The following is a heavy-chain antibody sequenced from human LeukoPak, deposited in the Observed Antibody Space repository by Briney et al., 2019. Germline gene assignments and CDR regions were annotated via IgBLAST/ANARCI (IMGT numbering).Heavy chain of an antibody. CDR1: GGTFSSYA. CDR3: AHTSPPVVVPAAPSIYFDY. CDR2: IIPIFGTA. V-gene: IGHV1-69*05. D-gene: IGHD2-2*01. J-gene: IGHJ4*02. Sequence: ASVKVSCKASGGTFSSYAISWVRQAPGQGLEWMGGIIPIFGTANYAQKFQGRVTITTDESTSTAYMELSSLRSEDTAVYYCAHTSPPVVVPAAPSIYFDYWGQGTLVTVSS.